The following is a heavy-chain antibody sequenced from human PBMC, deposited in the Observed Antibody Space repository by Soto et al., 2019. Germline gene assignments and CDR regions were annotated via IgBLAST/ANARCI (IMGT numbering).Heavy chain of an antibody. CDR2: IRNKPNIYTT. J-gene: IGHJ5*02. V-gene: IGHV3-72*01. CDR3: VSGYCSGGTCYSEPGWFDP. CDR1: GFTFSDHY. Sequence: GGSLRLSCAASGFTFSDHYMDWVRQAPGKGLEWVGRIRNKPNIYTTDYAASAKDRFTISRDDSKNSVSLQMNSLKSEDTAVYYCVSGYCSGGTCYSEPGWFDPWGQGTLVTVSS. D-gene: IGHD2-15*01.